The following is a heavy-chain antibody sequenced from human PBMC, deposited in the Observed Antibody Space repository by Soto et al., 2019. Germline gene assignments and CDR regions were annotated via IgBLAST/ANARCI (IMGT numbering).Heavy chain of an antibody. CDR1: GGTFSSYT. D-gene: IGHD2-15*01. Sequence: QVQLVQSGAEVKKPGSSVKVSCKSSGGTFSSYTISWVRQAPGQGLEWMGRIIPILGVTNYAQKFQGRVTITADKSTSTVYLDPSSLTSEDTAVYYWARDGQVAVATTTLDYYHDGMDAWGQGTTVTVSS. J-gene: IGHJ6*02. V-gene: IGHV1-69*08. CDR3: ARDGQVAVATTTLDYYHDGMDA. CDR2: IIPILGVT.